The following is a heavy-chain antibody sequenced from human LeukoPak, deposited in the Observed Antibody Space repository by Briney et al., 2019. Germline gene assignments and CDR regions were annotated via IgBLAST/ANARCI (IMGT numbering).Heavy chain of an antibody. CDR3: TRDSITMVRGVLSMDV. CDR2: IRSKAYGGTT. D-gene: IGHD3-10*01. J-gene: IGHJ6*02. CDR1: GFTFSTYA. V-gene: IGHV3-49*04. Sequence: GGSLRLSCAASGFTFSTYAMHWVRQAPGKGLEWVGFIRSKAYGGTTEYAASVKGRFTISRDDSKSIAYLQMNSLKTEDTAVYYCTRDSITMVRGVLSMDVWGQGTTVTVSS.